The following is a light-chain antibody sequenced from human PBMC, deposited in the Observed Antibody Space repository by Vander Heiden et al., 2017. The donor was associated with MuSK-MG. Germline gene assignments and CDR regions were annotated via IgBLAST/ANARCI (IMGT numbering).Light chain of an antibody. V-gene: IGKV1-27*01. J-gene: IGKJ1*01. CDR1: QGISNY. CDR3: QKYNSAQAWT. Sequence: DIQMTQSPSSLSASVGDRATMTCRASQGISNYLAWYQQKPGKVPKLLIYAASTLQSGVPSRFSGSGSGTDFTLTISSLQPEDVATYYCQKYNSAQAWTFGQGTKVEIK. CDR2: AAS.